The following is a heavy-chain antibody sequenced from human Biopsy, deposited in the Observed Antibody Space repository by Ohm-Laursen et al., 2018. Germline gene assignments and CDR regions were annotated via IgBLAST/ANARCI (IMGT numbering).Heavy chain of an antibody. Sequence: GASVKVSCKASGFSFTGYYIHWGRQAPGQGLEWMGWISPKSGDTNYAHKFQGNITMTRDTSMSTAYMEMSRLRCDDTAVYYCALQSVARMENFASWGHGTLVTVSS. D-gene: IGHD6-19*01. J-gene: IGHJ4*01. CDR2: ISPKSGDT. CDR1: GFSFTGYY. CDR3: ALQSVARMENFAS. V-gene: IGHV1-2*02.